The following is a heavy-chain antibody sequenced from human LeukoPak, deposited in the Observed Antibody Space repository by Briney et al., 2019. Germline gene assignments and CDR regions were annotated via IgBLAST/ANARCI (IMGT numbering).Heavy chain of an antibody. Sequence: GGSLRLSCAASGFTFSSYVMSWVRQAPGKGLEWVSGISGSGGRTYSADSVKGRFTISRDNSKNTLYLQMSSLRAEDTDVYYCARGGAYDILTGYYDYWGQGTLVTVSS. CDR3: ARGGAYDILTGYYDY. D-gene: IGHD3-9*01. CDR2: ISGSGGRT. CDR1: GFTFSSYV. J-gene: IGHJ4*02. V-gene: IGHV3-23*01.